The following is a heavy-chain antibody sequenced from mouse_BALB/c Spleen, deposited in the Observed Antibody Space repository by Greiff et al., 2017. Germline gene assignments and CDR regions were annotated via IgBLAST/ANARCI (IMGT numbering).Heavy chain of an antibody. J-gene: IGHJ3*01. V-gene: IGHV5-12-1*01. D-gene: IGHD1-1*02. CDR2: ISSGGGST. Sequence: DVKLVESGGGLVKPGGSLKLSCAASGFAFSSYDMSWVRQTPEKRLEWVAYISSGGGSTYYPDTVKGRFTISRDNAKNTLYLQMSSLKSEDTAMYYCARRDYPAWFAYWGQGTLVTVSA. CDR1: GFAFSSYD. CDR3: ARRDYPAWFAY.